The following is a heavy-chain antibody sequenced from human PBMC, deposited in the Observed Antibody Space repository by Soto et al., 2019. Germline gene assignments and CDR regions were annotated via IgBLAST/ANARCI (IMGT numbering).Heavy chain of an antibody. Sequence: SETLSLTCTVSRGSIYTGGYYWTWIRQHPGKALEWIGYIYVSGSTYYNPSLKSRVAISIDTSKNQFSLKLNSVSAADTAVYYCARARSGTYYNPAWFDPWGQAALVTVSS. J-gene: IGHJ5*02. V-gene: IGHV4-31*03. CDR3: ARARSGTYYNPAWFDP. CDR1: RGSIYTGGYY. CDR2: IYVSGST. D-gene: IGHD3-10*01.